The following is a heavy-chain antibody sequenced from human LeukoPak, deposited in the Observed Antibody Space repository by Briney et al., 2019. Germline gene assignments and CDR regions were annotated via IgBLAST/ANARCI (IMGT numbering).Heavy chain of an antibody. Sequence: GGSLRLSCAASGFTFSSYWMTWVRQAPGKGVEWVANIKQDGIEKYYVDSVKGRFTISRDDAKNSLYLQMNSLRAEDTAVYYCARDRQQWLALDYWGRGTLVTVSS. J-gene: IGHJ4*02. V-gene: IGHV3-7*04. CDR1: GFTFSSYW. CDR3: ARDRQQWLALDY. CDR2: IKQDGIEK. D-gene: IGHD6-19*01.